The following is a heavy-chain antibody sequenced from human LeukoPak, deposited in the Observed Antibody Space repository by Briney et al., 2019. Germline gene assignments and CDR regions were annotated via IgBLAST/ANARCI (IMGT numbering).Heavy chain of an antibody. CDR2: IYNSGRT. CDR3: ARHYYGRGLGY. CDR1: GVSLSSQY. V-gene: IGHV4-59*08. J-gene: IGHJ4*02. D-gene: IGHD3-22*01. Sequence: SETLSLTCTVSGVSLSSQYWSWLRQPPGKGLEWIGFIYNSGRTSYNPSLKSRVTISEDTSKNQFSLKLSSVTAADTAVYYCARHYYGRGLGYWGQGTLVTVSS.